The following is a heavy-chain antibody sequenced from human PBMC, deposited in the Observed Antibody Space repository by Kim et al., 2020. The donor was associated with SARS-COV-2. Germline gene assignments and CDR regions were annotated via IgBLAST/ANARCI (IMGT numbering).Heavy chain of an antibody. D-gene: IGHD3-10*01. V-gene: IGHV5-51*04. CDR1: GYSFTSYW. Sequence: GESLKISCKGSGYSFTSYWIGWVRQMPGKGLEWMVIIYPGDSDTRYSPSFQGQVTFSAYTPNSTAYLQWGSPKASDTAMFYCASLPMRHVNNDYGSGPHTRGQGTLVTVSP. CDR3: ASLPMRHVNNDYGSGPHT. J-gene: IGHJ4*02. CDR2: IYPGDSDT.